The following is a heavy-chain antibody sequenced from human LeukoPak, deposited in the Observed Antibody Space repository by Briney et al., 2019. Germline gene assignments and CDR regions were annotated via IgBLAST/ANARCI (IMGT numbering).Heavy chain of an antibody. CDR2: INPNSGGT. CDR1: GGTFSSYA. D-gene: IGHD5/OR15-5a*01. Sequence: ASVKVSCRASGGTFSSYAISWVRQAPGQGLEWMGWINPNSGGTNYAQKFQGRVTMTRDTSISTAYMELSRLRSDDTAVYYCARAHSTYLYYYYYMDVWGKGTTVTISS. J-gene: IGHJ6*03. CDR3: ARAHSTYLYYYYYMDV. V-gene: IGHV1-2*02.